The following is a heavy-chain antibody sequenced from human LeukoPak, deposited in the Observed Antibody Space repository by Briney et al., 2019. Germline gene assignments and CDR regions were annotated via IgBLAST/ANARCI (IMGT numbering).Heavy chain of an antibody. V-gene: IGHV3-66*01. Sequence: GGSLRLSCAASGFXVSSNYISWVRQAPGKGREWVSVIYSGGSTYYADSVKGRFTISRDNSKNTLYLQMNSLRAEDTAVYYCARVDYGDYGFDYWGQGTLVTVSS. CDR3: ARVDYGDYGFDY. CDR1: GFXVSSNY. D-gene: IGHD4-17*01. J-gene: IGHJ4*02. CDR2: IYSGGST.